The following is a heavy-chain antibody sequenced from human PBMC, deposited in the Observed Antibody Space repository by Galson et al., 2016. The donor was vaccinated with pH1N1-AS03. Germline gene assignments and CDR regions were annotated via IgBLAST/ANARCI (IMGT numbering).Heavy chain of an antibody. CDR1: GFTFSGYW. J-gene: IGHJ6*02. CDR3: PRVPYSYGMDV. CDR2: IKQDGSEK. Sequence: SLRLSCAASGFTFSGYWMSWVRQAPGKGLEWVAHIKQDGSEKYYVDSVKGRFTISRDNAKNSLYLQMNSLRAEDTAVYYCPRVPYSYGMDVWGQGTTVTVSS. V-gene: IGHV3-7*01.